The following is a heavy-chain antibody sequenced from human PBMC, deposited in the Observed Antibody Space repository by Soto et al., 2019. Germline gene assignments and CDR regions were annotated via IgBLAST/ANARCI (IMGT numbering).Heavy chain of an antibody. CDR1: GGSISSSSYY. Sequence: SETLSLTCTVSGGSISSSSYYWGWIRQPPGKGLEWIGSIYYSGSTYYNPSLKSRVTISVDTSKNQFSLKLSSVTAADTAVYYCARLVDSSGYFTYYFDYWGQGTLVTVSS. V-gene: IGHV4-39*01. CDR2: IYYSGST. CDR3: ARLVDSSGYFTYYFDY. J-gene: IGHJ4*02. D-gene: IGHD3-22*01.